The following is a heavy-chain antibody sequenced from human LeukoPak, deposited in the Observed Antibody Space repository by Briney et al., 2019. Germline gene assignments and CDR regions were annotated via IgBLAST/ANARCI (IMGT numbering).Heavy chain of an antibody. D-gene: IGHD4-23*01. Sequence: SETLSLTCIVSGYSISSGFYWGWIRQPPGKGLECIGSIYHSRSTYYNPSLKSRVTISVDTSKNQFSLNLSSVTAADTAMYYCARAVGTSRNFFDYWGQGTLVTVSS. CDR1: GYSISSGFY. J-gene: IGHJ4*02. V-gene: IGHV4-38-2*02. CDR2: IYHSRST. CDR3: ARAVGTSRNFFDY.